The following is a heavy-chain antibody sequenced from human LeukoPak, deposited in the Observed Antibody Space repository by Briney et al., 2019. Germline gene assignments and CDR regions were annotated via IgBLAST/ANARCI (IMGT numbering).Heavy chain of an antibody. V-gene: IGHV4-34*01. D-gene: IGHD4-23*01. CDR1: GGSFSGYY. Sequence: SETLSLTCAVYGGSFSGYYWSWIRQPPGRGLEWIGEINHSGSTNYNPSLKSRVTISVDTSKNQFSLKLSSVTAADTAVYYCARVWGSSYGGGWYMDVWGKGTTVTISS. CDR3: ARVWGSSYGGGWYMDV. J-gene: IGHJ6*03. CDR2: INHSGST.